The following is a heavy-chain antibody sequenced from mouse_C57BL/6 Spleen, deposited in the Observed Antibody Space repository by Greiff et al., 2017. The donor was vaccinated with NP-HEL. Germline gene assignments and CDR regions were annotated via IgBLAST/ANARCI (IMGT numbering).Heavy chain of an antibody. Sequence: QVQLQQPGTELVKPGASVKLSCKASGYTFTSYWMHWVQQRPGQGLEWIGNINPSNGGTNYNEKFKSKATLTVDKSSSTAYMQLSSLTSEDSAVYYCAGVYGSSLYWYFDVWGTGTTVTVSS. CDR2: INPSNGGT. CDR1: GYTFTSYW. J-gene: IGHJ1*03. V-gene: IGHV1-53*01. D-gene: IGHD1-1*01. CDR3: AGVYGSSLYWYFDV.